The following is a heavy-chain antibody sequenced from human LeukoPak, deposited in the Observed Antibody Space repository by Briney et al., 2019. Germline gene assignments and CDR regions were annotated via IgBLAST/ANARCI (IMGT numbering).Heavy chain of an antibody. J-gene: IGHJ5*02. CDR2: IHGSGPI. CDR1: GFTFRSYG. Sequence: PGWSVRLSCAASGFTFRSYGMHWVRQAPGKGLDWVAVIHGSGPIYSADSVKGRFTISRDYSKNTLYLHMNRLRVEDTAIYYCARDAIYHGSIWPNCDPWGQGNLVTVSS. V-gene: IGHV3-NL1*01. D-gene: IGHD3-10*01. CDR3: ARDAIYHGSIWPNCDP.